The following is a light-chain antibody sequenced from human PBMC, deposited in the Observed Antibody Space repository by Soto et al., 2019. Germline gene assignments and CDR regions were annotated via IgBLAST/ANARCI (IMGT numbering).Light chain of an antibody. Sequence: EVVMTQSPATVSVSPGEGVTLSCRASQTISNDLAWYQQKPGQAPRLLIYGASTRATGVPARFSGGGSGTEFTLTISSLQSEDFAVYYCQQRSNWPPKYTFGQGTKLEIK. CDR1: QTISND. V-gene: IGKV3-15*01. CDR2: GAS. J-gene: IGKJ2*01. CDR3: QQRSNWPPKYT.